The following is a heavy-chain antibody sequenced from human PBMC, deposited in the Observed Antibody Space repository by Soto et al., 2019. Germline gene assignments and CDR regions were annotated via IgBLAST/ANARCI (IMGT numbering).Heavy chain of an antibody. J-gene: IGHJ4*02. CDR1: GFSLSTSRVG. V-gene: IGHV2-5*02. Sequence: QITLKESGPPLVKPTQTLTLTCTFSGFSLSTSRVGVGWIRQPPGKALEWLAVIYWDDAKTYRPSLKSRLTITKDTSKNQVALTMTNMHPVDTATYYCAHAYGGRSLYWGQGTLVTVSS. CDR3: AHAYGGRSLY. D-gene: IGHD1-26*01. CDR2: IYWDDAK.